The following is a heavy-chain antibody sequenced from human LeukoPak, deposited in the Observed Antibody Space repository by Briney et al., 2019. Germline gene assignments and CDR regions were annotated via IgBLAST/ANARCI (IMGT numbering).Heavy chain of an antibody. D-gene: IGHD3-22*01. CDR1: GYTFTGYY. V-gene: IGHV1-2*02. CDR3: ARPYYDSSCYPSGAFDI. CDR2: INPNSGGK. J-gene: IGHJ3*02. Sequence: GASVKVSCKASGYTFTGYYMHWVRQAPGQGLEWMGWINPNSGGKNYAQKFQGRVTMTRDTSISTPYMELSRLRSDDTAVYYCARPYYDSSCYPSGAFDIWGQGTMVTVSS.